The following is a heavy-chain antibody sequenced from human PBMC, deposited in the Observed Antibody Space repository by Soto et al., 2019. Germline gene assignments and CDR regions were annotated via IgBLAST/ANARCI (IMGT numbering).Heavy chain of an antibody. V-gene: IGHV3-73*02. CDR3: VRATYFSDSSGYTRCFDY. CDR2: IRSKDNSYAT. J-gene: IGHJ4*02. Sequence: EVQLVESGGGLVLPGGSLTLSCAGSGFDFSGSTIHWVRQASGKGLEWVGRIRSKDNSYATAYAVSVKGRFFISRDDSKTTAYLQMNSLKTEDTAVYYCVRATYFSDSSGYTRCFDYWGQGTLVTVSS. CDR1: GFDFSGST. D-gene: IGHD3-22*01.